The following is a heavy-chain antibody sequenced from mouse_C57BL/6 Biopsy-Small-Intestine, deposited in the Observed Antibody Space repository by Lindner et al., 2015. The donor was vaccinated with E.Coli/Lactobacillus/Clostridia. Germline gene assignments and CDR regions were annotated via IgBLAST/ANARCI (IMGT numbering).Heavy chain of an antibody. J-gene: IGHJ2*01. CDR3: ARSPYYYGSSGGYYFDY. CDR1: GYSITSDY. CDR2: ISYSGST. D-gene: IGHD1-1*01. Sequence: VQLQESGPGLAKPSQTLSLTCSVTGYSITSDYWNWIRKFPGNKLEYMGYISYSGSTYYNPSLKSRISITRDTSKNQYYLQLNSVTTEDTATYYCARSPYYYGSSGGYYFDYWGQGTTLTVSS. V-gene: IGHV3-8*01.